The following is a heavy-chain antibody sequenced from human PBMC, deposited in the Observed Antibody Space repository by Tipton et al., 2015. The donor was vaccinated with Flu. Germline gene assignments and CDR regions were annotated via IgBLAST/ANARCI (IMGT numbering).Heavy chain of an antibody. D-gene: IGHD6-13*01. V-gene: IGHV4-59*01. CDR2: IYYSGST. CDR3: ARGSSWYLHFQH. CDR1: GGSISSYY. J-gene: IGHJ1*01. Sequence: TLSLTCTVSGGSISSYYWSWIRQPPGKGLEWIGYIYYSGSTNYNPSLKSRVTISVDTSKNQFSQKLSSMTAADTAVYYCARGSSWYLHFQHWSQGTLVTVSS.